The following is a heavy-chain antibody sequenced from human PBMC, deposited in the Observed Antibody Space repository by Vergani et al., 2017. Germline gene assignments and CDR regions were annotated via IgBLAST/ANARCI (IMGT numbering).Heavy chain of an antibody. CDR3: ARVWVVANYYYNMDV. V-gene: IGHV4-59*01. D-gene: IGHD2-21*01. Sequence: QVQLQESGPGLVKPSETLSLTCTVSGGSISSYYWSWIRQPPGKGLEWIGYIYYSGSTNYNPSLKSRVTISVDTSKNQFSLKLSSVTATDTAVYYCARVWVVANYYYNMDVWGKGTTVTVSS. J-gene: IGHJ6*03. CDR1: GGSISSYY. CDR2: IYYSGST.